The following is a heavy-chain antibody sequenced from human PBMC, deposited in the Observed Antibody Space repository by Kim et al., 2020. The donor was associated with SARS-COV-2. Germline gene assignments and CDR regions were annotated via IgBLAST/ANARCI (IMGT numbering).Heavy chain of an antibody. CDR1: GLSVSSNY. D-gene: IGHD3-22*01. CDR2: IYGGGTT. J-gene: IGHJ6*02. CDR3: ARPQLTYVLDITGPYGMDV. Sequence: GGSLRLSCAGSGLSVSSNYLSWVRQAPGKGLEWVSVIYGGGTTYYADAVKGRFAISRDNPKNTVFLQMNSLRAEDTAVYYCARPQLTYVLDITGPYGMDVWGQGITVTVSS. V-gene: IGHV3-53*01.